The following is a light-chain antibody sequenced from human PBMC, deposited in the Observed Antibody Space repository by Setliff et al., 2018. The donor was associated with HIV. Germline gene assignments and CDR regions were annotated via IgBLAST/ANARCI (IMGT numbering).Light chain of an antibody. CDR3: QVWDNNGDFYV. CDR1: KIGRKG. V-gene: IGLV3-21*03. Sequence: SYELTQPPSVSVAPGKTARITCGGNKIGRKGVHWYQQKPGQAPVLVVFDDSDRPSEIAERFSGSKSGNMATLTISRVEAGDEADYYCQVWDNNGDFYVFGSGTKAPS. CDR2: DDS. J-gene: IGLJ1*01.